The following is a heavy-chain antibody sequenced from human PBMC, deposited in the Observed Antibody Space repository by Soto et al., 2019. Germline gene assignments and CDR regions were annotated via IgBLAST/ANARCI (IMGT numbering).Heavy chain of an antibody. CDR2: IYWDDDK. CDR1: GFSLTTSGVG. D-gene: IGHD3-3*01. V-gene: IGHV2-5*02. Sequence: QITLNESGPTVVRPTETLTLTCRFSGFSLTTSGVGVGWIRQSPGKAPEWLAPIYWDDDKRYSASLKSRLTINKDTSKNQVVLTVSYLDPTDTATYYCAHRVLRTVFGLVTTTAIYFDFWGQGTPVAVSS. J-gene: IGHJ4*02. CDR3: AHRVLRTVFGLVTTTAIYFDF.